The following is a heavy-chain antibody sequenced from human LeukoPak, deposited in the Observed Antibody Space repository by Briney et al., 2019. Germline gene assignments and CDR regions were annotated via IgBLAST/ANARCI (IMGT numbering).Heavy chain of an antibody. V-gene: IGHV3-NL1*01. CDR1: GFTFSDYS. CDR3: ARGARKGDDYGGFFDY. J-gene: IGHJ4*02. D-gene: IGHD4-23*01. Sequence: GGSLRLSCAASGFTFSDYSMHWVRQAPGKGLEWVSSISGSGSGGSTYYADSVKGRFTISRDNSKNTLYMQMNSLRAEDTAVYYCARGARKGDDYGGFFDYWGQGTLVTVSS. CDR2: ISGSGSGGST.